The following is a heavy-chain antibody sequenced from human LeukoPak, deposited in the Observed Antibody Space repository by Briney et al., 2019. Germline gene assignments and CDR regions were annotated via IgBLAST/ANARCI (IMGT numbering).Heavy chain of an antibody. CDR2: IKQDGSEK. CDR3: ARHLGYSSSSIDY. Sequence: GGSLRLSCAASGFTFSSYAMSWVRQAPGKGLEWVANIKQDGSEKYYVDSVKGRFTISRDNAKNSLYLQMNSLRAEDTAVYYCARHLGYSSSSIDYWGQGTLVTVSS. V-gene: IGHV3-7*01. D-gene: IGHD6-6*01. J-gene: IGHJ4*02. CDR1: GFTFSSYA.